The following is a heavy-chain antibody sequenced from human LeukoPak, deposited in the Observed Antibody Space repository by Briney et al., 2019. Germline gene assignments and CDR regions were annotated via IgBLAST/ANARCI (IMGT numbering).Heavy chain of an antibody. D-gene: IGHD4-17*01. Sequence: PSGTLSLTCAVSGAFTTTSHWWTWARQLPGKGLAWIGEIYHSGTTNYNPSLKSRVTMSVDKSTNQFSLKLSSVTAADTAVYYCATYFYGEYGSYYFDYWGQGTLVTASS. CDR1: GAFTTTSHW. CDR2: IYHSGTT. V-gene: IGHV4-4*02. J-gene: IGHJ4*02. CDR3: ATYFYGEYGSYYFDY.